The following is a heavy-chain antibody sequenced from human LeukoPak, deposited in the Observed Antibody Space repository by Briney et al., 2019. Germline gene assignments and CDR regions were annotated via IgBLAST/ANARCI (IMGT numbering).Heavy chain of an antibody. CDR3: ARGSRWDSGYNYGAAFDI. CDR2: MNTNSVNT. CDR1: GYTFTSYD. Sequence: ASVKVSFKASGYTFTSYDIDWVRHAPGQGLEWMGWMNTNSVNTGYAQKFQGRVTMTRNTSISTAYMELSSLRSEDTAVYYCARGSRWDSGYNYGAAFDIWGQGTMVTVSS. J-gene: IGHJ3*02. V-gene: IGHV1-8*01. D-gene: IGHD3-22*01.